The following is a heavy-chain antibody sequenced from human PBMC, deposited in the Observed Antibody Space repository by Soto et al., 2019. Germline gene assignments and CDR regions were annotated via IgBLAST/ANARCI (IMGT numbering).Heavy chain of an antibody. Sequence: SETLSLTCNVSGGSLSGYFWSWVRQPPGKRLEWLGYIHASGTTNYNPSLKGRLTMLLDTSKNDFSLKLDSMAAADTAMYYCARSHGGAFWLFDLWGRGTLVTVSS. CDR3: ARSHGGAFWLFDL. J-gene: IGHJ2*01. D-gene: IGHD2-21*01. CDR1: GGSLSGYF. V-gene: IGHV4-59*01. CDR2: IHASGTT.